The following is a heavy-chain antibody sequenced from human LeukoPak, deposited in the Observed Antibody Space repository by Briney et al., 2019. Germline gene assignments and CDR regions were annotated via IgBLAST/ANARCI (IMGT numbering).Heavy chain of an antibody. V-gene: IGHV3-53*01. CDR3: ARVRIAAAGIWYFDY. J-gene: IGHJ4*02. CDR2: IYSGGST. D-gene: IGHD6-13*01. CDR1: GFTVSSNY. Sequence: PGGSLRLSCAASGFTVSSNYMSWVRRAPGKGLEWVSVIYSGGSTYYADSVKGRFTISRDNSKDTLYLQMNSLRAEDTAVYYCARVRIAAAGIWYFDYWGQGTLVTVSS.